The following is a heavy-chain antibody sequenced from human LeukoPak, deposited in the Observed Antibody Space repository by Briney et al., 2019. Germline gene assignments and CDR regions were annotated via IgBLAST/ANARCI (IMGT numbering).Heavy chain of an antibody. D-gene: IGHD6-19*01. CDR1: GFTFSSYG. CDR3: AKDMDRIAVAGFDY. J-gene: IGHJ4*02. V-gene: IGHV3-30*02. Sequence: GGSLRLSCAASGFTFSSYGMHWVRQAPGKGLEWVAFIRYDGSNKYYAGSVKGRFTTSRDNSKNTLYLQMNSLRAEDTAVYYCAKDMDRIAVAGFDYWGQGTLVTVSS. CDR2: IRYDGSNK.